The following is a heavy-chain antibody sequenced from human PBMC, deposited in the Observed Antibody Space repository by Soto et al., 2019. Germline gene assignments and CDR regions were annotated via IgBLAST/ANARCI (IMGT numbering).Heavy chain of an antibody. CDR1: GFTFSSYG. CDR3: AKVPIAVAGPDYYYGMDV. J-gene: IGHJ6*02. CDR2: ISYDGSNK. V-gene: IGHV3-30*18. D-gene: IGHD6-19*01. Sequence: GSLRLSCAASGFTFSSYGMHWVRQAPGKGLEWVAVISYDGSNKYYADSVKGRFTISRDNSKNTLYLQMNSLRAEDTAVYYCAKVPIAVAGPDYYYGMDVWGQGTTVTVSS.